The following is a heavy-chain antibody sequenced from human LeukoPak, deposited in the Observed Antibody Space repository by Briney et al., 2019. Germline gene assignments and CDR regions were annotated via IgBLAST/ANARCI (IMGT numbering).Heavy chain of an antibody. V-gene: IGHV4-59*12. CDR3: ASYDSSGYPPIKYFQH. Sequence: SETLSLTCTVSGGSTSSYYWSWIRQPPGKGLEWIGYIYYSGSTNYNPSLKSRVTISVDTSKNQFSLKLSSVTAADTAVYYCASYDSSGYPPIKYFQHWGQGTLVTVSS. D-gene: IGHD3-22*01. CDR2: IYYSGST. CDR1: GGSTSSYY. J-gene: IGHJ1*01.